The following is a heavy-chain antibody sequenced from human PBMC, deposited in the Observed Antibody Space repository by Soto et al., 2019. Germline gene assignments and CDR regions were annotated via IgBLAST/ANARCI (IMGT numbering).Heavy chain of an antibody. CDR1: GFTFSEHH. Sequence: EVQLVESGGGLVQPGGSLRLSCAASGFTFSEHHMDWVRQAPGKGLEWIGRTRNKANSYTTVYVASVKGRFTISRADAKNSLYLQMNSLKTEDAAVSYCARSPAMDVWGQGTTVTVSS. J-gene: IGHJ6*02. V-gene: IGHV3-72*01. CDR2: TRNKANSYTT. CDR3: ARSPAMDV.